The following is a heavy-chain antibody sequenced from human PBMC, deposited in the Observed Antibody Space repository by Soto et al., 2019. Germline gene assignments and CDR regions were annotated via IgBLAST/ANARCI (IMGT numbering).Heavy chain of an antibody. CDR3: SRATFDSSRYFAY. Sequence: GGSLRLSCAASGFTFSRSSVHWVRQAPGKGLEWVAAISYDETSESYADSVKGRFTISRDNSKNTMFLQMSSLRPEDTAVYFCSRATFDSSRYFAYWGQGTLVTVS. J-gene: IGHJ4*02. CDR1: GFTFSRSS. CDR2: ISYDETSE. D-gene: IGHD3-22*01. V-gene: IGHV3-30-3*01.